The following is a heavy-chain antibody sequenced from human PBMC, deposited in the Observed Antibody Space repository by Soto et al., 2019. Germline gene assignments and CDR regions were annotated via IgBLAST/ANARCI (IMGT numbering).Heavy chain of an antibody. D-gene: IGHD2-15*01. CDR2: IIPIFGTA. CDR1: GGTFSNYA. CDR3: ARVSGCSGVSCYYWWFDP. J-gene: IGHJ5*02. Sequence: SVKVSCKASGGTFSNYAISWVRQAPGQGLEWMGGIIPIFGTANYAQKFQGRVTITADESTSTAYMELNSLRSEDTAVYYCARVSGCSGVSCYYWWFDPWGQGTLVTVSS. V-gene: IGHV1-69*13.